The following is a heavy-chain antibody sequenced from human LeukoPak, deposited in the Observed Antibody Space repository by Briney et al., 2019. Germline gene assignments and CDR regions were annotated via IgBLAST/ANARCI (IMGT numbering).Heavy chain of an antibody. Sequence: GGSLRLSCAASGFTFSNYGMSWVRQTADKRLEWVSAISGSGDATFYTDSVKGRFTISRDNSKNTLYLQMNNLRVEDTAVYYCAKGHFASSSFFDYWGQGTLVTVSS. J-gene: IGHJ4*02. CDR3: AKGHFASSSFFDY. CDR2: ISGSGDAT. CDR1: GFTFSNYG. D-gene: IGHD6-6*01. V-gene: IGHV3-23*01.